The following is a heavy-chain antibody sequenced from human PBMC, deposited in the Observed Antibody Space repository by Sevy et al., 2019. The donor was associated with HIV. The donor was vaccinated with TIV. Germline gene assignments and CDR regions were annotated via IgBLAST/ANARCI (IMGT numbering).Heavy chain of an antibody. CDR1: GFSFSSYE. V-gene: IGHV3-48*03. CDR3: ARDLPPSATTVAHFDC. Sequence: GGSLRLSCAASGFSFSSYEKNWVRQAPGKGLEWVSYISNSGTTISYSDSVRGRFTISRDNARNLLYLQMNSLRAEDTAVYYCARDLPPSATTVAHFDCWGQGTLVTVSS. D-gene: IGHD4-17*01. CDR2: ISNSGTTI. J-gene: IGHJ4*02.